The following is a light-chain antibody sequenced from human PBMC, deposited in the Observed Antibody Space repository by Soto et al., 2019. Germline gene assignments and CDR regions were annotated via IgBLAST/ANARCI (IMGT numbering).Light chain of an antibody. Sequence: DIQMTQSPSTLSASVGDRVTITCRASQSISSWLAWFQQKPGKAPKLLIYKASTLETGVPSRFSGSGSGTEFTLTISSLQPDDFATYYCQEYNSYPYPFGQGTKLEIK. CDR1: QSISSW. CDR2: KAS. V-gene: IGKV1-5*03. CDR3: QEYNSYPYP. J-gene: IGKJ2*01.